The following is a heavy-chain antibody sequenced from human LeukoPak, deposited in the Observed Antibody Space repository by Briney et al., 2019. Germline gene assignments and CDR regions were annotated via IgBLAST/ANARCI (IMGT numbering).Heavy chain of an antibody. CDR1: ADSISPYY. D-gene: IGHD3-10*01. CDR2: INYSGTT. CDR3: AREYGSFEY. V-gene: IGHV4-59*01. Sequence: SETLSLTCTVSADSISPYYWHWIRQPPGKGLEWIGYINYSGTTDYNPSLKSRDTISLHTSKKQLFLRLRSMTAADTAVYYCAREYGSFEYWGQGTLVTVSS. J-gene: IGHJ4*02.